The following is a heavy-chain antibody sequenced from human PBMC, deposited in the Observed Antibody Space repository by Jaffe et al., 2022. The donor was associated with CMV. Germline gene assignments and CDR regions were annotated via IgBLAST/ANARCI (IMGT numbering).Heavy chain of an antibody. CDR2: IWYDGSNK. CDR1: GFTFSSYA. J-gene: IGHJ4*02. CDR3: ARDQAPIVGALSY. Sequence: QVQLVESGGGVVQPGRSLRLSCAASGFTFSSYAMHWVRQAPGKGLEWVALIWYDGSNKYYGDSVKGRFTISRDNSRNTVFLEMNSLRAEDTALYYCARDQAPIVGALSYWGQGTLVTVSS. D-gene: IGHD1-26*01. V-gene: IGHV3-33*01.